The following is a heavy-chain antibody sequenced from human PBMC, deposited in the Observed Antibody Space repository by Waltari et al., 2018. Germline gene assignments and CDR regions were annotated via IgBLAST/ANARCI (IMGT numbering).Heavy chain of an antibody. D-gene: IGHD1-26*01. Sequence: EVRLMESGGGLVQPGGSLRLACAASGFLFNTYWMNLSRPSPGKGLEWVANIKGDGNVKHYVDSVRGRFTISRDNARSSLYLQMDSLRAEDTAVYYCARDGELSGAIPFDYWGQGTLVTVSS. J-gene: IGHJ4*02. CDR1: GFLFNTYW. CDR2: IKGDGNVK. V-gene: IGHV3-7*01. CDR3: ARDGELSGAIPFDY.